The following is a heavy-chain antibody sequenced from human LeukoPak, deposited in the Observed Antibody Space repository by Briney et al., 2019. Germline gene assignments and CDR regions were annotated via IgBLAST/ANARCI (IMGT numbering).Heavy chain of an antibody. V-gene: IGHV1-3*01. Sequence: ASVKVSCKTSGYTFSNSGLHWVRQAPGQSLEWMGWINAGNGNRKYSQKFQDRLTITRDTSASTVYMELNSLKSEDTAMYFCARGRGLIGTSRFDPWGQGTLVIGSS. D-gene: IGHD3-10*01. CDR3: ARGRGLIGTSRFDP. CDR2: INAGNGNR. CDR1: GYTFSNSG. J-gene: IGHJ5*02.